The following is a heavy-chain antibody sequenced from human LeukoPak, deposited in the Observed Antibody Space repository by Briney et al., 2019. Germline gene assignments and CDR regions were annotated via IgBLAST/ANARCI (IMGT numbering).Heavy chain of an antibody. CDR3: AKVSRRVTMIGVNDAFDI. CDR1: VFTFSSYA. CDR2: ISGSGGGT. V-gene: IGHV3-23*01. D-gene: IGHD3-22*01. Sequence: GGSLRLSCAAPVFTFSSYAMSSVRQAPGKGLEWVSGISGSGGGTYYADSVSGRFTIFRDNPKNTLYLQMNSLRAEDTAVYYCAKVSRRVTMIGVNDAFDIWGQGTMVTVSS. J-gene: IGHJ3*02.